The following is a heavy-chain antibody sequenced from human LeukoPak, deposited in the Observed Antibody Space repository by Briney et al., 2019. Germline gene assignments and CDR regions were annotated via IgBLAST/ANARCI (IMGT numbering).Heavy chain of an antibody. Sequence: PGGSLRLSCAASGFTFSSYEMNWVRQAPGKGLEWVSYISSSGNTIYYADSVKGQFTISRDNAKNSLYLQMNSLRAEDTAVYYCARDHGSDWHYFDYWGQGTLVTVSS. CDR3: ARDHGSDWHYFDY. D-gene: IGHD6-19*01. CDR1: GFTFSSYE. CDR2: ISSSGNTI. V-gene: IGHV3-48*03. J-gene: IGHJ4*02.